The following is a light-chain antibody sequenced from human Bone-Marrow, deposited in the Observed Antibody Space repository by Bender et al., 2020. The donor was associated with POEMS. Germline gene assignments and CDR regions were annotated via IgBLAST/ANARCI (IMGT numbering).Light chain of an antibody. CDR3: SSYTSTSTAYV. CDR2: DVN. J-gene: IGLJ1*01. CDR1: SNDIGGFDY. Sequence: QSALTQPRSVSGSPGQSVTIFCTGTSNDIGGFDYVSWYQQHPGKAPKLMIYDVNKRPSGVPDRFSGSKSGNTASLTISGLQAEDEADYYCSSYTSTSTAYVFGTGTKVTVL. V-gene: IGLV2-11*01.